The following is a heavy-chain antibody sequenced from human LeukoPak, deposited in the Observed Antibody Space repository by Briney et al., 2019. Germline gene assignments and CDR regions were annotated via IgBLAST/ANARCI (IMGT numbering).Heavy chain of an antibody. V-gene: IGHV3-23*01. J-gene: IGHJ4*02. CDR1: GFTFSSYA. CDR3: ARNPRSDLDY. Sequence: GGSLRLSCAASGFTFSSYAMSWVRQAPGKGLEWVSAIGGSGGSTFYADSVKGRFTISRDNSKNTLYLQMNSLRAEDTALYYCARNPRSDLDYWGQGTLVTVSS. CDR2: IGGSGGST.